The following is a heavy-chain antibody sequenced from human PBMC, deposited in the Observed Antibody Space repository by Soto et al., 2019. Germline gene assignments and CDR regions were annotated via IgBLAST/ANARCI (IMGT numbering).Heavy chain of an antibody. J-gene: IGHJ4*02. D-gene: IGHD2-2*01. CDR1: GFTVSNNY. CDR3: ATQPGGGGY. Sequence: EVQLVESGGGLIQPGGSLRLSCAVSGFTVSNNYMSWVRQAPGKGLEGVSVIYSGGYTAYGDSVKGRFTISRDNSKNTLFLQMKTAGPADRAVYYWATQPGGGGYWGQGTLVTVSS. CDR2: IYSGGYT. V-gene: IGHV3-53*01.